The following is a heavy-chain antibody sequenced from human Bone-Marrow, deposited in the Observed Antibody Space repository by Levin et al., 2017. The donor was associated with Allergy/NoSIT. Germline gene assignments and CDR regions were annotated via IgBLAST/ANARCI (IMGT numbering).Heavy chain of an antibody. Sequence: PSQTLSLTCTVSGGSISSGGYYWSWIRQQPGKGLEWIGYIYYSGNTYYNPSLKSRVMISVDTSKNQFSLKVSSVTAADTAVYYCAREDGSSIDYWGQGILVTVSS. D-gene: IGHD2-2*03. CDR2: IYYSGNT. CDR1: GGSISSGGYY. J-gene: IGHJ4*02. CDR3: AREDGSSIDY. V-gene: IGHV4-31*03.